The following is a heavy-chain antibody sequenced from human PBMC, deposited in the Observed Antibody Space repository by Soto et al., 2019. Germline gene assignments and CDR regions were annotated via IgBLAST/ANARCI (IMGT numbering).Heavy chain of an antibody. CDR3: ARLGGYDTPYYMDV. Sequence: SETLSLTCTVSGGSISSYYWSWIRQPPGKGLEWIGYIYYSGSTNYNPSLKSRVTISVDTSKNQFSLKLSSVTAADTAVYYCARLGGYDTPYYMDVWGKGTTVTVSS. CDR1: GGSISSYY. J-gene: IGHJ6*03. V-gene: IGHV4-59*01. D-gene: IGHD5-12*01. CDR2: IYYSGST.